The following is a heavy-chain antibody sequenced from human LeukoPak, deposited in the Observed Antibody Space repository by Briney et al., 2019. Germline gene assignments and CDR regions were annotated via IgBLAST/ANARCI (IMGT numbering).Heavy chain of an antibody. D-gene: IGHD2-8*01. CDR3: ARYGPDAFDI. Sequence: GGSLRLSCAASGFTFSDYDMSWIRQAPGKGLEWVSYISSSSSYTNYADSVKGRFTISRDNAKNSLYLQMNSLRAEDTAVYYCARYGPDAFDIWGQGTMVTVSS. CDR1: GFTFSDYD. CDR2: ISSSSSYT. V-gene: IGHV3-11*06. J-gene: IGHJ3*02.